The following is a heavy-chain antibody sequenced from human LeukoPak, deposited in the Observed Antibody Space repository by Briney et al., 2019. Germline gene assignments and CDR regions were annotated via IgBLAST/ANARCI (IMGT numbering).Heavy chain of an antibody. J-gene: IGHJ4*02. Sequence: PGGSLRLSCAASGFTVSSNYMSWVRQAPGKGLEWVSVIYSGGSTYYAASVKGRFTTTRENSKNTLYLQMNSLRAEDTAVYYCAREGGRGIPFDYWGQGTLVTVSS. CDR3: AREGGRGIPFDY. V-gene: IGHV3-53*01. D-gene: IGHD2-15*01. CDR1: GFTVSSNY. CDR2: IYSGGST.